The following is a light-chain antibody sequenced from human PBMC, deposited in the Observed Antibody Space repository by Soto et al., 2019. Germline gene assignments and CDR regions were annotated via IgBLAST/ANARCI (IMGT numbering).Light chain of an antibody. CDR2: GAS. J-gene: IGKJ5*01. V-gene: IGKV3-20*01. Sequence: EIVLTQSPGTLSLSPGERATLSCRASQSVSNNYLAWYQQKPGQAPRLLIYGASSRATGIPDRFSGSGSGTDFTLTISRLEPEDFAVYYCQYYGSSHSNTFGQGTRLEIK. CDR3: QYYGSSHSNT. CDR1: QSVSNNY.